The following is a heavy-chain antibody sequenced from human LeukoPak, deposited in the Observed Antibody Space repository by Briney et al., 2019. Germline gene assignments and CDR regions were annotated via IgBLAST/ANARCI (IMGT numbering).Heavy chain of an antibody. CDR2: IYYSGST. V-gene: IGHV4-39*02. J-gene: IGHJ4*02. D-gene: IGHD2-15*01. CDR3: ARDCSGGSCYWGYFDY. Sequence: SETLSLTCTVSGGSISSSSYYWGWIRQPPGKGLEWIGSIYYSGSTYYNPSLKSRVTISVDTSKNQFSLKLSYVTAADTAVYYCARDCSGGSCYWGYFDYWGQGTLVTVSS. CDR1: GGSISSSSYY.